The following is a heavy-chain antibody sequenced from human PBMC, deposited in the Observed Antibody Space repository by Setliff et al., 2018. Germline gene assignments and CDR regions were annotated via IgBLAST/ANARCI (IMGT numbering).Heavy chain of an antibody. CDR2: INGDGTIT. CDR3: ARSTAHRDPNSRIDV. D-gene: IGHD2-15*01. J-gene: IGHJ6*02. V-gene: IGHV3-74*01. Sequence: QAGGSLRLSCGASGFTFSKYWMYWVRQVPGKGLVWVSRINGDGTITNYADSVKGRFTISRDNAKNTLYLQMNSLRGEDTAVFYCARSTAHRDPNSRIDVWGQGTAVTVSS. CDR1: GFTFSKYW.